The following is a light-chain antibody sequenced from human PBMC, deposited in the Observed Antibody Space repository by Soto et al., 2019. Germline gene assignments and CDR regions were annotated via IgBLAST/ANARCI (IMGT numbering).Light chain of an antibody. CDR2: AAS. V-gene: IGKV1-27*01. Sequence: DIQMTQSPSSLSASVGDRVTITCRASQGISTYLAWYQQKPGKVPSLLIFAASTLHSGVPSRFRGRESGTDFTLTIRSLQPEDVATYYCQKYNTAPWTFGQGTKVEIK. CDR1: QGISTY. CDR3: QKYNTAPWT. J-gene: IGKJ1*01.